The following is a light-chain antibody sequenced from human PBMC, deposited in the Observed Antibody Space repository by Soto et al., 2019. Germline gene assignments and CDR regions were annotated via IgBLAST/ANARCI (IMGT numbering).Light chain of an antibody. Sequence: EVVLTQSPVTLTLSPGERATLSGRASQSISSYLAWYQQKPGQAPRLLIYDASNRATGIPARFSGGGSGTDFTLTISSLEPVDFAVYYCQQRSNWPLTFGGGTKVEIK. CDR1: QSISSY. J-gene: IGKJ4*01. CDR2: DAS. V-gene: IGKV3-11*01. CDR3: QQRSNWPLT.